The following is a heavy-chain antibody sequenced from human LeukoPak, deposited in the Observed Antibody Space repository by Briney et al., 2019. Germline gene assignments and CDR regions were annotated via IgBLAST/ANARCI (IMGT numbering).Heavy chain of an antibody. D-gene: IGHD3-10*01. CDR1: GFTFSSYA. J-gene: IGHJ4*02. V-gene: IGHV3-30*04. Sequence: GGSLRLSCAASGFTFSSYAMHWVRQAPGKGLEWVAVISYDGSNKYYADSVKGRFTISRDNSKNTLYLQMNSLRAEDTAVYYCAKGYYYGSGSYYGRETFDYWGQGTLVTVSS. CDR2: ISYDGSNK. CDR3: AKGYYYGSGSYYGRETFDY.